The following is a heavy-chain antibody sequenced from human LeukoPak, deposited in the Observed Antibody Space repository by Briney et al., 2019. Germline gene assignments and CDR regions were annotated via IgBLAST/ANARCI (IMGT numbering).Heavy chain of an antibody. J-gene: IGHJ5*02. D-gene: IGHD6-13*01. Sequence: GGSLRLSCAASGLTFDDYAMHWVRQAPGKGLEWVSLISGDGGSTYYADSVKGRFTISRDNSKNSLYLQMNSLRTEDTALYYCAKDDFQPWYSSSSFDPWGQGTLVTVSS. CDR2: ISGDGGST. V-gene: IGHV3-43*02. CDR3: AKDDFQPWYSSSSFDP. CDR1: GLTFDDYA.